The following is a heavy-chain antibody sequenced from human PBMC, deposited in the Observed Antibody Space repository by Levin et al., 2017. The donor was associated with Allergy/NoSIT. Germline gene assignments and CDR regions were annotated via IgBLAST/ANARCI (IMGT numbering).Heavy chain of an antibody. CDR2: INHSGST. Sequence: GSLRLSCAVYGGSFSGYYWSWIRQPPGKGLEWIGEINHSGSTNYNPSLKSRVTISVDTSKNQFSLKLSSVTAADTAVYYCARPGWDNWNSLSSWGQGTLVTVSS. D-gene: IGHD1-7*01. CDR1: GGSFSGYY. J-gene: IGHJ4*02. CDR3: ARPGWDNWNSLSS. V-gene: IGHV4-34*01.